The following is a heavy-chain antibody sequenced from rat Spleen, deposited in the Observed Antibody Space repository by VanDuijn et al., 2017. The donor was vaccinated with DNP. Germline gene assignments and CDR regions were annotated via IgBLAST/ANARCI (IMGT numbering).Heavy chain of an antibody. CDR3: AREGGV. CDR2: ITSSGGST. V-gene: IGHV5S23*01. D-gene: IGHD4-3*01. Sequence: EVQLVESGGGLVQPGRSLKLSCAASGFTLSDYAMVWVRQAPGKGLEWVASITSSGGSTYYPDSVKGRFTISRDNAKNTLYLQMNSLRSEDTATYYCAREGGVWGQGVMVTVSS. J-gene: IGHJ2*01. CDR1: GFTLSDYA.